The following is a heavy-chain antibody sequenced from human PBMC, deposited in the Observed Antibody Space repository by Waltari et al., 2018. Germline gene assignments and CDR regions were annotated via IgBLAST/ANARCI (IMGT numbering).Heavy chain of an antibody. D-gene: IGHD1-1*01. Sequence: QVQLVQSGAEVKKPGSSVKVSCQASGGTFSSYVLNWGRQAPGQGLEWMGGIIPIFGTANYAQKFQGRVTINADESTSTGYMELTSLRSEDTAIYYCVRVTHGNGMDVWGQGTTVTVSS. CDR2: IIPIFGTA. J-gene: IGHJ6*02. V-gene: IGHV1-69*01. CDR3: VRVTHGNGMDV. CDR1: GGTFSSYV.